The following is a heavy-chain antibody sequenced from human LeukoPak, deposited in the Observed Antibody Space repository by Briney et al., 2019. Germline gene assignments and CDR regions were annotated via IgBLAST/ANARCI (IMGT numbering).Heavy chain of an antibody. CDR2: INGDGSRT. Sequence: GGSLRLSCAASGFTFNIYWMHWVRQTPGEGLVWVSHINGDGSRTSYADSVKGRFTISRDNAKNTLYLQMNSLRVEDTAIYYCARDKQYSLDYWGQGTLVTVSS. CDR3: ARDKQYSLDY. J-gene: IGHJ4*02. CDR1: GFTFNIYW. D-gene: IGHD5-18*01. V-gene: IGHV3-74*01.